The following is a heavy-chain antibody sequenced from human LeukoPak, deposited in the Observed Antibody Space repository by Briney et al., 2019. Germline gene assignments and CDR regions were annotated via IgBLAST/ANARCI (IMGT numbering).Heavy chain of an antibody. V-gene: IGHV3-33*01. CDR3: ARDYRYSSSWYVGMDV. J-gene: IGHJ6*02. D-gene: IGHD6-13*01. Sequence: GRSLRLSCAASGFTFSSYGMHWVRQAPGKGLEWVAVIWYDGSNKYYADSVKGRFTISRDNSKNTLYLQMNSLRAEDTAVYYCARDYRYSSSWYVGMDVWGQGTTVTVSS. CDR2: IWYDGSNK. CDR1: GFTFSSYG.